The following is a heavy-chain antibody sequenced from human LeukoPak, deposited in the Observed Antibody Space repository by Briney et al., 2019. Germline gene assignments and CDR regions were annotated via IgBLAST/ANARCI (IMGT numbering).Heavy chain of an antibody. V-gene: IGHV4-39*01. Sequence: SETLSLTCAVSGGSISSISYYWGRIRQPPGKGLEWIGSIYYSGSTYYNPSLKSRITISVDTSKNLFSLKLSSVTAADTAVYYCARRVSDPLKVDYWGQGTLVTVSS. CDR3: ARRVSDPLKVDY. CDR2: IYYSGST. D-gene: IGHD3-22*01. CDR1: GGSISSISYY. J-gene: IGHJ4*02.